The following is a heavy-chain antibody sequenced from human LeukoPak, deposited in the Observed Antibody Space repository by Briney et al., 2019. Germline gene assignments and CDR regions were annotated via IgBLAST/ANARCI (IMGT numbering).Heavy chain of an antibody. J-gene: IGHJ4*02. CDR1: GFTFSSYS. V-gene: IGHV3-21*01. D-gene: IGHD3-10*01. CDR3: ARWADFGSGSYFLDYFDY. Sequence: GGSLRLSCAASGFTFSSYSMNWVRQAPGKGLKWVSSISSSSSYIYYADSVKGRFTISRDNAKNSLYLQMNSLRAEDTAVYYCARWADFGSGSYFLDYFDYWGQGTLVTVSS. CDR2: ISSSSSYI.